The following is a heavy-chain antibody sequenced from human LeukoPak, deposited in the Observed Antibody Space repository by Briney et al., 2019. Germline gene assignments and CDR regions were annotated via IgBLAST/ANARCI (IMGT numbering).Heavy chain of an antibody. D-gene: IGHD5-24*01. Sequence: SETLSLTCAVYGGSFSGYYWSWIRQPPGKGLEWIGEINHSGSTNYNPSLKSRVTISVDTSKNQFSLKLSSVTAADTAVYYCARGRPLRRWLQFSSTYFDYWGQGTLVTVSS. CDR2: INHSGST. CDR1: GGSFSGYY. V-gene: IGHV4-34*01. CDR3: ARGRPLRRWLQFSSTYFDY. J-gene: IGHJ4*02.